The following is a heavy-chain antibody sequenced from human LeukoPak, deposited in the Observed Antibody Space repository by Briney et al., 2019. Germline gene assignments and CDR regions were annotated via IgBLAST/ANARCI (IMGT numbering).Heavy chain of an antibody. Sequence: KPSETLSLTCTVSGDSIRASYWSWIRQPPGKGLEWIAYTSYTGNTNYNPSLKGRVTISVDTPKNQFSLKLSSVTAADTAVYYCASRTTVTTYGTFDIWGQGTMVTVSS. CDR2: TSYTGNT. D-gene: IGHD4-17*01. J-gene: IGHJ3*02. V-gene: IGHV4-59*01. CDR1: GDSIRASY. CDR3: ASRTTVTTYGTFDI.